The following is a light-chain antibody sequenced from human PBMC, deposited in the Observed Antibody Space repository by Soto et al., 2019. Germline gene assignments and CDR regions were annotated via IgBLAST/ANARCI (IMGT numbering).Light chain of an antibody. V-gene: IGKV1-9*01. CDR1: QGISSN. Sequence: DIQLTQSPSFLSASVGDRVTITCRASQGISSNLAWYQQKPGKASKLLIYAASTLQSGVPSRFSGSGSGTEFTLTISSLQPEDVATYYCQQFNSYPITFGQGTRLEIK. J-gene: IGKJ5*01. CDR3: QQFNSYPIT. CDR2: AAS.